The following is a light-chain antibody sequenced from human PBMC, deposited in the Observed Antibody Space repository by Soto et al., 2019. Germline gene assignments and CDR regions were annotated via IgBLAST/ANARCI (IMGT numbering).Light chain of an antibody. J-gene: IGLJ2*01. CDR3: SSYTSSSTLEV. CDR1: SSDVGGYNY. V-gene: IGLV2-14*01. Sequence: QSALTQPASVSGSPGQSITISCTGTSSDVGGYNYVSWYQQHTGKAPKLMIYDVSNRPSGVSNRFSGSKSGNTASLTISGLQAEDEADYYCSSYTSSSTLEVFGEGTKLTVL. CDR2: DVS.